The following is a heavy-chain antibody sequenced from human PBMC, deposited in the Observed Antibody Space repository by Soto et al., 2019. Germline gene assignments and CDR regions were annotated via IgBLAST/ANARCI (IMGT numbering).Heavy chain of an antibody. Sequence: QVQLVESGGGVVQPGRSLRLSCAASGFTFSSYAMHWVRQAPGKGLEWVAVISYDGSNKYYADSVKGRFTISRDNSKNTLYLQMNSLRAEDTAVYYCARVLYYDFWCGYYPYYYYGMDVWGQGTTVTVSS. J-gene: IGHJ6*02. CDR2: ISYDGSNK. D-gene: IGHD3-3*01. V-gene: IGHV3-30-3*01. CDR3: ARVLYYDFWCGYYPYYYYGMDV. CDR1: GFTFSSYA.